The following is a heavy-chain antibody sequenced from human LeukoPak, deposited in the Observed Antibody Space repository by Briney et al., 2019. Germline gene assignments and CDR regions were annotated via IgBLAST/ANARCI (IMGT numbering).Heavy chain of an antibody. CDR2: ISSSSSTI. J-gene: IGHJ5*02. CDR1: GFTFSSYG. CDR3: ARSTVVTQNWFDP. Sequence: PGGSLRLSCAASGFTFSSYGMSWVRQAPGKGLEWVSYISSSSSTIYYADSVKGRFAISRDNAKNSLYLQMNSLRAEDTAVYYCARSTVVTQNWFDPWGQGTLVTVSS. V-gene: IGHV3-48*01. D-gene: IGHD4-23*01.